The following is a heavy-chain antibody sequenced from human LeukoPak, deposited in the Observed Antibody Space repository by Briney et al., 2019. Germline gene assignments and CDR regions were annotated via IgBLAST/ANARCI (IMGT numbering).Heavy chain of an antibody. V-gene: IGHV3-23*01. CDR2: ISGSGGST. CDR1: GFTFSSYA. D-gene: IGHD3-22*01. Sequence: GGSLRLSCAASGFTFSSYAMSWVRQAPGKGLEWVSTISGSGGSTYYADSVKGRFTISRDNSKNTLYLQMNSLRAEDTAVYYCATYSSLNRREFQYWGQGTLLTVSS. J-gene: IGHJ1*01. CDR3: ATYSSLNRREFQY.